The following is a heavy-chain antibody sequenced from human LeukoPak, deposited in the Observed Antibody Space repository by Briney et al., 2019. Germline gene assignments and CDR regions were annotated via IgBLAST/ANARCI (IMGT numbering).Heavy chain of an antibody. J-gene: IGHJ4*02. D-gene: IGHD3-10*01. CDR3: AKGRSGSSPFDY. V-gene: IGHV3-23*01. CDR1: GFTFGSYG. Sequence: GGTLRLSCAASGFTFGSYGMSWVRQAPGKGLEWVSAISGSGGSTYYADSVKGRFTISRHNSKNTLYLQMNSLRAEDTAVYYCAKGRSGSSPFDYWGQGTPVTVSS. CDR2: ISGSGGST.